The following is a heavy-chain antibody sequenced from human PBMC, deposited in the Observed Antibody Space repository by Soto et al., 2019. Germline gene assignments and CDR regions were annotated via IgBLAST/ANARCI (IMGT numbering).Heavy chain of an antibody. CDR1: GGSISSSNW. CDR2: IYHSGST. Sequence: SETLSLTCAVSGGSISSSNWWSWVRQPPGKGLEWIGEIYHSGSTNYNPPLKSRVTISADKSKNQFSLKLSSVTAADTAVYYCARSPTIFGVVTPDSYFDYWGQGTLVTVSS. V-gene: IGHV4-4*02. D-gene: IGHD3-3*01. CDR3: ARSPTIFGVVTPDSYFDY. J-gene: IGHJ4*02.